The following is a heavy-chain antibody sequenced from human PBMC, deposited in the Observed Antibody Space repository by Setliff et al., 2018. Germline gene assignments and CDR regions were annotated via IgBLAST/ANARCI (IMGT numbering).Heavy chain of an antibody. J-gene: IGHJ5*02. CDR3: AKVVGNSNWFDP. CDR1: GFPFSYYE. D-gene: IGHD1-1*01. CDR2: ISTGGYTK. V-gene: IGHV3-48*03. Sequence: GGSLRLSCTVSGFPFSYYEFMWVRQAPGKGLEWVSYISTGGYTKHYADSVRGRFTISRDNANSFLYLQMNSLRGDDTAVYYCAKVVGNSNWFDPWGQGALVTVSS.